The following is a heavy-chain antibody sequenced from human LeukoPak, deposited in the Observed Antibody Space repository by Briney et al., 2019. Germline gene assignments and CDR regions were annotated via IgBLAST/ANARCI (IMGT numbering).Heavy chain of an antibody. D-gene: IGHD6-13*01. CDR2: ISYDGSNK. J-gene: IGHJ4*02. CDR1: GFTFSSYG. CDR3: AKLAGYSSSWYYFDY. Sequence: GGSLRLSCAASGFTFSSYGMHWVRQAPGKGLEWVAVISYDGSNKYYADSVKGRFTISRDNSKNTLYLQMNSLRAEDTAVYYCAKLAGYSSSWYYFDYWGQGTRVTVSS. V-gene: IGHV3-30*18.